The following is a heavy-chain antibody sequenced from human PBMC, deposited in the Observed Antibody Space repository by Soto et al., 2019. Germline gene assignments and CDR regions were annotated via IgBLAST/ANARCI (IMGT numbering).Heavy chain of an antibody. Sequence: ASVKVSCKASGYTFTSYGITWVRQAPGQGLEWMGWISAYNGNKNYAQKLQGRVTMTTDTYTSKTYMELSSLRSDDTAVYYCARDGYYYDSSGYTYYVLDVWGQGTTVTVSS. CDR1: GYTFTSYG. J-gene: IGHJ6*02. CDR2: ISAYNGNK. CDR3: ARDGYYYDSSGYTYYVLDV. V-gene: IGHV1-18*04. D-gene: IGHD3-22*01.